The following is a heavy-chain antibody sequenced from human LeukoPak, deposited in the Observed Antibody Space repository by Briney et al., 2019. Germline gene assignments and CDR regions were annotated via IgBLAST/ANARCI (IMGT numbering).Heavy chain of an antibody. V-gene: IGHV1-69*13. CDR1: GYTFTSYA. D-gene: IGHD3-10*01. CDR2: IIPMFGTP. Sequence: ASVKVSCKASGYTFTSYAINWVRQAPGQGLEWMGGIIPMFGTPNYAQKFQGRVTITADESTSTAYMELSSLRSEDTAVYYCATTPGKLWFGELSRWGQGTLVTVSS. J-gene: IGHJ4*02. CDR3: ATTPGKLWFGELSR.